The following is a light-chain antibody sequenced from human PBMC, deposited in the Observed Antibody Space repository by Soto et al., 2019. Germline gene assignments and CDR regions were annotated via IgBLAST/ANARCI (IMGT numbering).Light chain of an antibody. CDR3: QKYNSAPLT. J-gene: IGKJ4*01. CDR2: AAS. CDR1: QGIGVY. Sequence: DIQMTQSPSSLSASLGDRVTITCRASQGIGVYLAWFQQKPGNAPKLLIYAASTLQSGVPSRFSGSGSGTDFARTMSSLQPEDVATYYCQKYNSAPLTFGGGTMLEIK. V-gene: IGKV1-27*01.